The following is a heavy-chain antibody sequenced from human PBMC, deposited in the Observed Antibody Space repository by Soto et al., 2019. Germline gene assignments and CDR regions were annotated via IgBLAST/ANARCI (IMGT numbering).Heavy chain of an antibody. CDR2: IRSKAYGGTT. Sequence: GGSLRLSCTASGFTFGDYAMSWFRQAPGKGLEWVGFIRSKAYGGTTEYAASVKGRFTISRDDSKSIAYLQMNSLKTEDTAVYYCTRDHSRSSGWYEYYFDYWGQGTLVTVSS. CDR1: GFTFGDYA. V-gene: IGHV3-49*03. J-gene: IGHJ4*02. CDR3: TRDHSRSSGWYEYYFDY. D-gene: IGHD6-19*01.